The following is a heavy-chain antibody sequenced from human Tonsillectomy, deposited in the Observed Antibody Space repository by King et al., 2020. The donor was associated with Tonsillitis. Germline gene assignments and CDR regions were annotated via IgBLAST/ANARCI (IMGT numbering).Heavy chain of an antibody. Sequence: VQLVESGGGLVQPGGSLRLSCAASGFTFSSYAMSWVRQAPGKGLEWVSGISNSGGNTYYADSVKGRFTISRDNSKNTLYLQMNSLRAGDTAAYYWAKDGHGIGCNYFDYWGQGPLVTVPS. CDR1: GFTFSSYA. CDR2: ISNSGGNT. D-gene: IGHD6-19*01. J-gene: IGHJ4*02. CDR3: AKDGHGIGCNYFDY. V-gene: IGHV3-23*04.